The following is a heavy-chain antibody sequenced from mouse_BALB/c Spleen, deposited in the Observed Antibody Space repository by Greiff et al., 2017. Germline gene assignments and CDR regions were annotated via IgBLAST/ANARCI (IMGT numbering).Heavy chain of an antibody. CDR3: ARSNGAWFAY. J-gene: IGHJ3*01. V-gene: IGHV1-31*01. Sequence: VQLQQSGPELVKPGASVKISCKASGYSFTGYYMHWVKQSHVKSLEWIGRINPYNGATSYNQNFKDKASLTVDKSSSTAYMELHSLTSEDSAVYYCARSNGAWFAYWGQGTLVTVSA. CDR1: GYSFTGYY. CDR2: INPYNGAT.